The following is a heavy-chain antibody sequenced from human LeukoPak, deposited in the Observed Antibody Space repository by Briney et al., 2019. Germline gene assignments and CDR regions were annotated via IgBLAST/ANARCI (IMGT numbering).Heavy chain of an antibody. Sequence: ASVKVSCKASGYTFTGYYIHWFRQAPGQGLEGMGWINPNNGGTNYAQKFQGRVTMTRDTSISTAYMELSSLRSDDTAMYSCARDQGISSYDAFDIWGQGTMVTVS. J-gene: IGHJ3*02. CDR1: GYTFTGYY. V-gene: IGHV1-2*02. D-gene: IGHD6-13*01. CDR2: INPNNGGT. CDR3: ARDQGISSYDAFDI.